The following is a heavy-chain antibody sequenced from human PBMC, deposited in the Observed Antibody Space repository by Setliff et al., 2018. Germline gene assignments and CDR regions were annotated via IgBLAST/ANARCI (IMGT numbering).Heavy chain of an antibody. J-gene: IGHJ5*02. Sequence: SETLSLTCAVSGYSISSGYFWGWIRQPPGKGLEWIGSIYHSGSTYYNPSLKSRVTISVDTSKNQFSLKVNSVTAADTAVYYCVRDFALVPAALYNWFDPWGQGTLVTVSS. CDR2: IYHSGST. V-gene: IGHV4-38-2*02. CDR1: GYSISSGYF. CDR3: VRDFALVPAALYNWFDP. D-gene: IGHD2-2*01.